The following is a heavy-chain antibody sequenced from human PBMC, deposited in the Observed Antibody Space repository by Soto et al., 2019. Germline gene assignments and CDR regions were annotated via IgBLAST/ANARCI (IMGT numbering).Heavy chain of an antibody. J-gene: IGHJ4*02. CDR2: MYHSGST. CDR3: ARTNSSSWSPFDY. V-gene: IGHV4-30-2*01. D-gene: IGHD6-13*01. Sequence: PSETLSLTCAVSGGSISSGGYSWSWIRQPPGKGLEWIGYMYHSGSTYYNPSLKSRVTISIDRSKNQFSLKLSSVTAADTAVYYCARTNSSSWSPFDYWGQGTLVTVSS. CDR1: GGSISSGGYS.